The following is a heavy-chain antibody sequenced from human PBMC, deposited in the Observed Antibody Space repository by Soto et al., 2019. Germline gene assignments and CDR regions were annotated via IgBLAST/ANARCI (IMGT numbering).Heavy chain of an antibody. J-gene: IGHJ4*02. V-gene: IGHV3-23*01. CDR2: ISGSGGST. D-gene: IGHD6-19*01. CDR1: GFTFSSYA. Sequence: RRLSCAASGFTFSSYAMSWVRQAPGKGLEWVSAISGSGGSTYYADSVKGRFTISRDNSKNTLYLQMNSLRAEDTAVYHCANIGSMAVAAFDYWGQGTLVTVSS. CDR3: ANIGSMAVAAFDY.